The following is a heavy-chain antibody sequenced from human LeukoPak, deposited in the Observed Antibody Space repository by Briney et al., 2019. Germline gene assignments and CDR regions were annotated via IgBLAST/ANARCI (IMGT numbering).Heavy chain of an antibody. D-gene: IGHD3-16*02. CDR2: IYYSGST. Sequence: SETLSLTCTVSGGSISSSSYYWCWLRQPPGKGLEWIGSIYYSGSTYYNPSLKSRVTISVDTSKNQFSLKLTSVAAADTAVYYCARLTSATYYDYVWGSYRPDYWGQGTLVTVSS. CDR3: ARLTSATYYDYVWGSYRPDY. V-gene: IGHV4-39*01. CDR1: GGSISSSSYY. J-gene: IGHJ4*02.